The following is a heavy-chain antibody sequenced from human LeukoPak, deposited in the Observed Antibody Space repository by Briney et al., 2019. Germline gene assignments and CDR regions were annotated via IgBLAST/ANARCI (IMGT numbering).Heavy chain of an antibody. D-gene: IGHD2-21*02. CDR1: GGTFSSYA. CDR2: IIPILGIA. J-gene: IGHJ4*02. Sequence: ASVKVSCKASGGTFSSYAISWVRQAPGQGLEWMGRIIPILGIANYAQKFQGRVTITADKSTSTAYMELSSLRSEDTAVYYCAKGDDGDCYSWFDDWGQGILVTVSS. CDR3: AKGDDGDCYSWFDD. V-gene: IGHV1-69*04.